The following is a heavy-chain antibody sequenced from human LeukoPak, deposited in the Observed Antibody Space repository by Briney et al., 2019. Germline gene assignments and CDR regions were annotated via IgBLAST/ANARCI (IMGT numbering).Heavy chain of an antibody. V-gene: IGHV1-2*04. CDR1: GYTFVGYY. CDR3: ARGPHCSSTSCYLVFQH. D-gene: IGHD2-2*01. J-gene: IGHJ1*01. CDR2: SNPLSDGT. Sequence: ASVRVSCKTSGYTFVGYYIHWVRQAPGQELEWMGWSNPLSDGTNYAQKFQGWVTMTRDTSISTAYMELSRLRSDDTAVYYCARGPHCSSTSCYLVFQHWGQGTLVTVSS.